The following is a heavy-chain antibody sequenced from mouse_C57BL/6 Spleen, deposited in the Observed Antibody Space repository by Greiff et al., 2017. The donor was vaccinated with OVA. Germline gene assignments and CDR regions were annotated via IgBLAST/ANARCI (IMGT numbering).Heavy chain of an antibody. CDR3: THSFITIGYFDV. V-gene: IGHV6-3*01. J-gene: IGHJ1*03. CDR2: IRLKSDNYAT. D-gene: IGHD1-1*02. CDR1: GFTFSNYW. Sequence: EVKLVESGGGLVQPGGSMKLSCVASGFTFSNYWMNWVRQSPEKGLEWVAQIRLKSDNYATHYAESVKGRFTISRDDSKSSVYLQMNNLRAEDTGIYYCTHSFITIGYFDVWGTGTTVTVSS.